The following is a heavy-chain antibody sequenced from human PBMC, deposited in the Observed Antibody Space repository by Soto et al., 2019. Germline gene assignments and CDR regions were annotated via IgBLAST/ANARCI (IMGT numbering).Heavy chain of an antibody. CDR3: ARNDKSGLDY. J-gene: IGHJ4*02. CDR2: INPTGGST. D-gene: IGHD1-1*01. CDR1: GYTFTNYY. Sequence: VSVKVSCKASGYTFTNYYMLWVRQAPGQGLEWMGFINPTGGSTSYAQKLQGRVNMTRDTSTSTVYMDLSSLRSEDTAVYYCARNDKSGLDYWGQGTLVTVSS. V-gene: IGHV1-46*04.